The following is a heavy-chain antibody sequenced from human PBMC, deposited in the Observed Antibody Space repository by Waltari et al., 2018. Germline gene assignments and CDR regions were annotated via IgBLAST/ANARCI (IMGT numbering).Heavy chain of an antibody. V-gene: IGHV3-9*03. D-gene: IGHD4-4*01. CDR3: AKDIRPQHDYIIAPSFDY. Sequence: EVQLVESGGGLVQPGRSLRLSCAASGFTFDDYAMHWVRQAQGKGLEGVSGISWNSGSIGYAASVKGRFTLSRDNAKNSLYLQMNSLRAEAMALYYCAKDIRPQHDYIIAPSFDYWGQGTLVTVSS. J-gene: IGHJ4*02. CDR1: GFTFDDYA. CDR2: ISWNSGSI.